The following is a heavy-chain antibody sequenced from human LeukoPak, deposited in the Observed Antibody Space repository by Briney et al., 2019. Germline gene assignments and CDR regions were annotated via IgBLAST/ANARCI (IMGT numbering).Heavy chain of an antibody. Sequence: ASVKVSCKASGYTFTGYYMHWVRQAPGQGLEWMGWINPNSGGTNYAQKFQGRVTMTRDTSISTAYMELSRLRSDDTAVYYCAREDGSGSYSHNWFDPWGQGTLVTVSS. D-gene: IGHD3-10*01. V-gene: IGHV1-2*02. CDR2: INPNSGGT. J-gene: IGHJ5*02. CDR1: GYTFTGYY. CDR3: AREDGSGSYSHNWFDP.